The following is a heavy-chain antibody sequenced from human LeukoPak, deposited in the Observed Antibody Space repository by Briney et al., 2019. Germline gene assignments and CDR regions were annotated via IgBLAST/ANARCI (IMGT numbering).Heavy chain of an antibody. CDR3: AKPIMITFGGVTYRHYYYGMDV. CDR1: GFTFSSYA. D-gene: IGHD3-16*01. V-gene: IGHV3-23*01. Sequence: PGGSLRLSCAASGFTFSSYAMSWVRQAPGKGLEWVSAISGSGGSTYYADSVKGRFTISRDNSKNTLYLQMNSLRAGDTAVYYCAKPIMITFGGVTYRHYYYGMDVWGQGTTVTVSS. J-gene: IGHJ6*02. CDR2: ISGSGGST.